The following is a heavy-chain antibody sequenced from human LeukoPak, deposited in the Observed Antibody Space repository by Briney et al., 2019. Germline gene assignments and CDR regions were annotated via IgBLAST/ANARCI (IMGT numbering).Heavy chain of an antibody. V-gene: IGHV4-59*08. CDR1: GGSISSYY. D-gene: IGHD1-1*01. CDR2: IYYSGST. CDR3: ARQGDWKFNY. J-gene: IGHJ4*02. Sequence: PSETLSLTCTVSGGSISSYYWSWIRQPPGKGLEWIGYIYYSGSTNYNPSLKSRVTISVDTSKNQFSLKLSSVTAADTAVYYCARQGDWKFNYWGQGTLVTVSS.